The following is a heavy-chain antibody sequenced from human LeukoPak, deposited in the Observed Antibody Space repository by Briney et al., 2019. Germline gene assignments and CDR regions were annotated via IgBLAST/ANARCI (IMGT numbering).Heavy chain of an antibody. V-gene: IGHV3-48*04. CDR3: ARGGVGDIVVVVAATGDAFDI. CDR2: ISTSSSTI. J-gene: IGHJ3*02. Sequence: PGGSLRLSCAASGFTFSIYSMNWVRQAPGKGLEWVSYISTSSSTIYYADSVKGRFTISRDNAKNSLYLQMNSLRAEDTAVYYCARGGVGDIVVVVAATGDAFDIWGQGTRVTDSS. CDR1: GFTFSIYS. D-gene: IGHD2-15*01.